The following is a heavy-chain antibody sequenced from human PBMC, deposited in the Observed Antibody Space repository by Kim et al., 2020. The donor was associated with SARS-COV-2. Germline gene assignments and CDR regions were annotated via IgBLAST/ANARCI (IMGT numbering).Heavy chain of an antibody. D-gene: IGHD1-26*01. CDR3: TTANVVSYYPLFGY. CDR2: IKINTGGGTS. Sequence: GGSLRLSCAASGFTFTNYWMGCIRLAQGKGREWVARIKINTGGGTSEDSAQGRGSFTISRAESKHNLYMHMNRLKTEAASLYGCTTANVVSYYPLFGYW. J-gene: IGHJ4*01. CDR1: GFTFTNYW. V-gene: IGHV3-15*01.